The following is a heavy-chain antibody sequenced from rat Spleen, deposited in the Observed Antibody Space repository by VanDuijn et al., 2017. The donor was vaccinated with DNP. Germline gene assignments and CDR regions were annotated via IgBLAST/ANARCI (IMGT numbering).Heavy chain of an antibody. CDR3: ASLWTLAY. Sequence: EVKLVESGGGLVQPGKSLKLSCAASGFTFSNYGMAWVRQAPTKGLEWVATISYDGSSTWYRDSVKGRFTISRDNAKNTLYLQMDSLRSEDTATYYCASLWTLAYWGQGTLVTVSS. CDR1: GFTFSNYG. D-gene: IGHD1-3*01. CDR2: ISYDGSST. V-gene: IGHV5-29*01. J-gene: IGHJ3*01.